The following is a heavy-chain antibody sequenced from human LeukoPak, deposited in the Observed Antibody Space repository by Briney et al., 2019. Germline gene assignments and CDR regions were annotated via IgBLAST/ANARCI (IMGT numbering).Heavy chain of an antibody. CDR2: ISSGGSAI. Sequence: GGSLGLSCAASGFTFSSYEMNWVRQAPGKGLEWVSYISSGGSAIYYADSVKGRFTISRDNAKNSLYLQMNSLRAEDTAVYYCARDGYNSYSYYMDVWGKGTTVTVPS. V-gene: IGHV3-48*03. CDR1: GFTFSSYE. J-gene: IGHJ6*03. D-gene: IGHD5-12*01. CDR3: ARDGYNSYSYYMDV.